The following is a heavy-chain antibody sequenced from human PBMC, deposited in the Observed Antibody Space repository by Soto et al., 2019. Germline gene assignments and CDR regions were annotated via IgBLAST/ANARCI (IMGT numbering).Heavy chain of an antibody. CDR2: LFYSGST. Sequence: PSETLSLTCTVSGGSISSDTYYWGWIRQPPGKGLECNRSLFYSGSTSYNPSLKRLVTISANTFKNQFSLKPTSVTAAGAAVYYCAAQYHHKWCASWGQGTLVTVSS. CDR3: AAQYHHKWCAS. D-gene: IGHD2-2*01. J-gene: IGHJ5*01. V-gene: IGHV4-39*01. CDR1: GGSISSDTYY.